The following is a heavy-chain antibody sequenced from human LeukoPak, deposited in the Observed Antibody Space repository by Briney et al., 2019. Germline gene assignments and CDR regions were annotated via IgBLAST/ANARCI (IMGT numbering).Heavy chain of an antibody. D-gene: IGHD3-10*01. Sequence: AETLSLTCTVSGGSIRSYYWSRIRQPAGKVLEWIGRIYTSGSTNYNPSLKSRVTMSVDTSKNQFSLKLSSVTAADTAVYYCARDDPGGGWFDPWGQGTLVTVSS. J-gene: IGHJ5*02. V-gene: IGHV4-4*07. CDR3: ARDDPGGGWFDP. CDR2: IYTSGST. CDR1: GGSIRSYY.